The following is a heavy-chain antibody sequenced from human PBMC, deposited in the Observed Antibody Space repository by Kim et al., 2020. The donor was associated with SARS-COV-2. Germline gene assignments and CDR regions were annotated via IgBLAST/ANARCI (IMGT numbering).Heavy chain of an antibody. V-gene: IGHV1-18*04. CDR2: IKPNSGNT. Sequence: ASVKVSCKASGYSFTTFGITWVRQAPGQGLEWMGWIKPNSGNTNYAEKFQGRFTITADTSTTTAYMELERLTSYDTAVYYCARSLHSDYDFGDGFTHNCF. CDR3: ARSLHSDYDFGDGFTHNCF. J-gene: IGHJ5*01. D-gene: IGHD3-3*01. CDR1: GYSFTTFG.